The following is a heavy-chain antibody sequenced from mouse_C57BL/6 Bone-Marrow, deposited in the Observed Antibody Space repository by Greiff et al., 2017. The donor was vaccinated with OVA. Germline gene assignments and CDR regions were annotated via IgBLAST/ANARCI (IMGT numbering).Heavy chain of an antibody. D-gene: IGHD1-1*01. J-gene: IGHJ1*03. CDR3: ARSNGSSLYWYFDV. Sequence: QVHVKQSGAELARPGASVKLSCKASGYTFTSYGISWVKQRTGQGLEWIGEIYPRSGNTYYNEKFKGKATLTADKSSSTAYMELRSLTSEDSAVYFCARSNGSSLYWYFDVWGTGTTVTVSS. V-gene: IGHV1-81*01. CDR1: GYTFTSYG. CDR2: IYPRSGNT.